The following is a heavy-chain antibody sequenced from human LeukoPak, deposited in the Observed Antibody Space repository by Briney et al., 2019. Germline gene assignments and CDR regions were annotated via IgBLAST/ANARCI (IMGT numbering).Heavy chain of an antibody. CDR2: NFADTGAT. CDR3: ARGSQRGSGSWDAFDI. V-gene: IGHV1-3*02. CDR1: GYTFSDYA. Sequence: ASVKISCKASGYTFSDYAMQWVRQAPGQRLEWIGWNFADTGATKYSQEFQDRVSIHMDMSATTAYLIVTNLKFDDVAIYYCARGSQRGSGSWDAFDIWGQGTLVTVSS. D-gene: IGHD3-10*01. J-gene: IGHJ3*02.